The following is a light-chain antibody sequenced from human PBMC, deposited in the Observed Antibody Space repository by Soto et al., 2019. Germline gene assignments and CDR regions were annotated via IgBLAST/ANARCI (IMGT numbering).Light chain of an antibody. V-gene: IGLV2-14*01. J-gene: IGLJ1*01. CDR1: SSDVGGYKF. CDR2: EVS. Sequence: QSALTQPASVSGSPGQSITISCTGTSSDVGGYKFVSWYQQHPGKAPKLMIYEVSNRPSGVSDRFSGSKSGNTASLTISGLQADDEADYDCSSYTTSSTLEVFGTGTKLTVL. CDR3: SSYTTSSTLEV.